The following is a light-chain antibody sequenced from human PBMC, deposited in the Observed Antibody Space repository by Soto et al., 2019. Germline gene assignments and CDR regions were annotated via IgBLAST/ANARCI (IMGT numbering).Light chain of an antibody. CDR3: QQYGSS. Sequence: EVVMTQSPATLSVSPGERATLSCRASQSVSIKLAWYQQKPGRAPRLLIYGASSRATGIPDRFSGSGSGTDFTLTISRLEPEDFAVYYCQQYGSSFGQGTRLEIK. CDR2: GAS. CDR1: QSVSIK. V-gene: IGKV3-20*01. J-gene: IGKJ5*01.